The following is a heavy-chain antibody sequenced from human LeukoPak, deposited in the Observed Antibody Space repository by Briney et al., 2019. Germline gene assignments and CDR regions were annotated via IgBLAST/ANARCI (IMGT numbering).Heavy chain of an antibody. CDR1: GFTFSGSA. Sequence: DPGGSLRLSCAASGFTFSGSAMHWVRQASGKGLEWVGRIRSKANSYATAYAASVKGRFTISRDDSKNTAYLQMNSLKTEDTAVYYCTSQAYCGGDCYPGSYYYMDVWGKGTTVTVSS. CDR2: IRSKANSYAT. D-gene: IGHD2-21*01. V-gene: IGHV3-73*01. CDR3: TSQAYCGGDCYPGSYYYMDV. J-gene: IGHJ6*03.